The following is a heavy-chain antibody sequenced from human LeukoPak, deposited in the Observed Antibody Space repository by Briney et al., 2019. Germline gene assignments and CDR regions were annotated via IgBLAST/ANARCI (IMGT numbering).Heavy chain of an antibody. CDR2: IYYSGST. J-gene: IGHJ4*02. Sequence: SETLSLTCTVSGGSISSSSYYWGWIRQPPGKGLEWIGSIYYSGSTYYNPSLKSRVTISVDTSKNQFSLKLSSVTAADTAVYYCASTSSGSSWYGGIWDYFDYWGQGTLVTVSS. V-gene: IGHV4-39*01. CDR1: GGSISSSSYY. D-gene: IGHD6-13*01. CDR3: ASTSSGSSWYGGIWDYFDY.